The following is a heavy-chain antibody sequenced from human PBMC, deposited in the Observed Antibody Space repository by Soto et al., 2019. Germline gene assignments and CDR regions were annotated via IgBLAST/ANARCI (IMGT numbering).Heavy chain of an antibody. V-gene: IGHV3-9*01. Sequence: EVQLVESGGGLVQPGRSLRLSCAASGFTFDDYAMHWVRQAPGKGLEWVSGVSWNSGSIGYADSVKGRFTISRDNAKNSLYLQMNSLSAEDKALYYCSKELGSCISTSCRKLAYYYGMDVWGQGTTVTVSS. CDR1: GFTFDDYA. J-gene: IGHJ6*02. D-gene: IGHD2-2*01. CDR3: SKELGSCISTSCRKLAYYYGMDV. CDR2: VSWNSGSI.